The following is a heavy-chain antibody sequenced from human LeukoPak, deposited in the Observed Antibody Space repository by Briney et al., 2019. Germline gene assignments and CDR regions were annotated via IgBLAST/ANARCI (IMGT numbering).Heavy chain of an antibody. Sequence: SETLSLTCTVPGGSIGSHFWNWIRQSPGKGLEWMGYIYYSGSTEYNPSLKSRISISVDTSKNKFSLKLTSVTAADTAVYYCARDSGVRGVIGYWGQGTLVTVSS. CDR2: IYYSGST. CDR1: GGSIGSHF. J-gene: IGHJ4*02. CDR3: ARDSGVRGVIGY. D-gene: IGHD3-10*01. V-gene: IGHV4-59*11.